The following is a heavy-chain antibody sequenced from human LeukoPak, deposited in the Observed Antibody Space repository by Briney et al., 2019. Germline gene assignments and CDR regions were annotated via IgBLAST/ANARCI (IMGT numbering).Heavy chain of an antibody. CDR1: GGSISSSY. Sequence: PSETLSLTCTVSGGSISSSYWSWIRQPPGKGLEWIGNIYYSGSTNYNPSLKSRVTISVDTSKNQFSLRLSSVTAADTAVYHCARDDYGDFFFDSWGQGTLVTVSS. J-gene: IGHJ4*02. CDR2: IYYSGST. D-gene: IGHD4-17*01. V-gene: IGHV4-59*01. CDR3: ARDDYGDFFFDS.